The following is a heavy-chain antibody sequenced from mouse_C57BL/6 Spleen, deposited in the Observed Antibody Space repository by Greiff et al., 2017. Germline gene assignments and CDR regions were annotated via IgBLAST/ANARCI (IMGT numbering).Heavy chain of an antibody. CDR3: ASIASYGSRDYYAMDY. Sequence: VQVVESGPGLVQPSQSLSITCTVSGFSLTSYGVHWVRQSPGKGLEWLGVIWGGGSTDYNAAFISRLSISKDNSKSQVFFKINSLKADDTTIYYCASIASYGSRDYYAMDYWGQGTSVTVSS. V-gene: IGHV2-2*01. D-gene: IGHD1-1*01. CDR2: IWGGGST. J-gene: IGHJ4*01. CDR1: GFSLTSYG.